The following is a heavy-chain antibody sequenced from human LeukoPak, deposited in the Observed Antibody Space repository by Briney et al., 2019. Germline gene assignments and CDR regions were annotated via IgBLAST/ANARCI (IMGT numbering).Heavy chain of an antibody. CDR1: GDSFSYFY. CDR2: IYNSGST. CDR3: ARGLRLYQLLRRPFDY. Sequence: SETLSLTCTVSGDSFSYFYWSWIRQPPGKGLECLGYIYNSGSTNYNPSLKSRVPISLDTSKNQFFWKLSSVTPADTAVYYCARGLRLYQLLRRPFDYWGQGTLVTVSS. D-gene: IGHD2-2*01. J-gene: IGHJ4*02. V-gene: IGHV4-59*01.